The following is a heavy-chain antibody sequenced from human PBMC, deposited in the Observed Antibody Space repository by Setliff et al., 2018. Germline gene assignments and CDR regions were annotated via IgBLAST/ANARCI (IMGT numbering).Heavy chain of an antibody. CDR3: ARGTYANSWARFDF. D-gene: IGHD2-15*01. Sequence: PSETLSLTCAVSDDSTRNNNYFWAWIRQPPGKGLEWIGFMHHNGDTHYSPSLKSRVSLSVDTSRRQVSLKLNTATAADTAVYYCARGTYANSWARFDFWGRGTLVTVSS. V-gene: IGHV4-30-4*08. CDR2: MHHNGDT. J-gene: IGHJ4*02. CDR1: DDSTRNNNYF.